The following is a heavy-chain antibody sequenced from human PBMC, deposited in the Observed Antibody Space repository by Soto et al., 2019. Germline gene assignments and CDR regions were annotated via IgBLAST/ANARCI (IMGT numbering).Heavy chain of an antibody. CDR2: IIPILGIP. D-gene: IGHD2-15*01. J-gene: IGHJ4*02. V-gene: IGHV1-69*04. CDR3: ARDEVVVVAATPYY. CDR1: GGTFSTYS. Sequence: ASVKVSCKASGGTFSTYSISWVRQAPGQGLEWMGRIIPILGIPDYAQKFQGRVTITADKSTTTADMELSSLRSDDTAVYYCARDEVVVVAATPYYWGQGTLVTVSS.